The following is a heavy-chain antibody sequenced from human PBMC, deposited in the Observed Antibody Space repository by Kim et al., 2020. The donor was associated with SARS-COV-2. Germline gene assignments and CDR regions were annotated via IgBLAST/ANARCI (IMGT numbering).Heavy chain of an antibody. D-gene: IGHD2-21*02. V-gene: IGHV4-31*03. J-gene: IGHJ3*02. CDR1: GGSISSGGYY. CDR3: ARDRWAGGAYCGGDCLAGAFDI. Sequence: SETLSLTCTVSGGSISSGGYYWSWIRQHPGKGLEWIGYIYYSGSTYYNPSLKSRVTISVDTSKNQFSLKLSSVTAADTAVYYCARDRWAGGAYCGGDCLAGAFDIWGQGTMVTVSS. CDR2: IYYSGST.